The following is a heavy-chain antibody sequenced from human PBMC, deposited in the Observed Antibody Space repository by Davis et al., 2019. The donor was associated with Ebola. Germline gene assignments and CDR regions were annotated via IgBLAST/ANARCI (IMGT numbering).Heavy chain of an antibody. CDR1: GGSISSGDYY. CDR2: IYYSGST. D-gene: IGHD2-2*01. Sequence: PSETLSLTCTVPGGSISSGDYYWSWIRQPPGKGLEWIGYIYYSGSTYYNPSLKSRVTISVDTSKNQFSLKLSSVTAADTAVYYCARAATGGGYCSSTSCFTPDYWGQGTLVTVSS. CDR3: ARAATGGGYCSSTSCFTPDY. J-gene: IGHJ4*02. V-gene: IGHV4-30-4*01.